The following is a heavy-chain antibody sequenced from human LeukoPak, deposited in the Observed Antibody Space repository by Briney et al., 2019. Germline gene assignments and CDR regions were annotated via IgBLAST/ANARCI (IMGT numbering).Heavy chain of an antibody. CDR1: GFTFSSYS. Sequence: GGSLRLSCAASGFTFSSYSMNWVRQAPGKGLEWVSSISSSSSYIYYADSVKGRFTISRDSAKNSLYLQMNSLRAEDTAVYYCARDFDYYDSSGYYAYFQHWGQGTLVTVSS. V-gene: IGHV3-21*01. CDR3: ARDFDYYDSSGYYAYFQH. D-gene: IGHD3-22*01. J-gene: IGHJ1*01. CDR2: ISSSSSYI.